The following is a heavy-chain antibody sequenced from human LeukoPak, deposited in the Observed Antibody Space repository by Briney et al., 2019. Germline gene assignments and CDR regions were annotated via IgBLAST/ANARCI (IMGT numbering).Heavy chain of an antibody. V-gene: IGHV4-31*03. CDR1: GGSISSGGYY. D-gene: IGHD5-18*01. J-gene: IGHJ4*02. CDR3: ARSPTSMVIDF. CDR2: IYYSGST. Sequence: SETLSLTCTVSGGSISSGGYYWSWIRQHPGKGLEWIGYIYYSGSTYYNPSLKSRVTISADTSKNQFSLKLSSVTAADTAVYYCARSPTSMVIDFWGQGTLVTVSS.